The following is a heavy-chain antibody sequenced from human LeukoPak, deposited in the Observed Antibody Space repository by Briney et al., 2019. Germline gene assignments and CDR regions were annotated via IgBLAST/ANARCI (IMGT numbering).Heavy chain of an antibody. CDR2: INSDGSST. Sequence: PGGSLRLSCAASGFTFSSYWMHWVRQAPGKGLVWVSRINSDGSSTSYADSVKGRFTISRDNAKTTPYLQMNSLRAEDTAVYYCAGEGYGDYEENYWGQGTLVTVSS. CDR3: AGEGYGDYEENY. CDR1: GFTFSSYW. D-gene: IGHD4-17*01. V-gene: IGHV3-74*01. J-gene: IGHJ4*02.